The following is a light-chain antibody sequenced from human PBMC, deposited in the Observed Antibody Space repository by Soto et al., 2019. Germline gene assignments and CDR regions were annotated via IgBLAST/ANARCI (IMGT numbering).Light chain of an antibody. CDR1: SSDFGSYKF. V-gene: IGLV2-14*02. CDR2: ETS. CDR3: TSFTGSSTPVL. Sequence: QSALTQPASVSGSPGQSVTISCTGTSSDFGSYKFVSWYQHHPGTVPKVIIYETSKRPSGVSDRFSGSKSGNTASLTISGLQGEDEADYYCTSFTGSSTPVLFGGGTQLTVL. J-gene: IGLJ2*01.